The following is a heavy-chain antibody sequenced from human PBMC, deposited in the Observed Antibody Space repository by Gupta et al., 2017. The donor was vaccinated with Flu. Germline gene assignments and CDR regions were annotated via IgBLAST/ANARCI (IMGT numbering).Heavy chain of an antibody. Sequence: QVLLQESGPSLVKSSETLSLTCPGPADSIRGSSHYWGWIRQPPGRGLEWIGNVYYTGGTDYAPSLKSRVTVSVDTSKNQFSLTLTSVTAADTAVYYCARTGTDDYNPAWFDPWGPGTLVSVSS. CDR1: ADSIRGSSHY. CDR2: VYYTGGT. CDR3: ARTGTDDYNPAWFDP. J-gene: IGHJ5*02. V-gene: IGHV4-39*01. D-gene: IGHD3-9*01.